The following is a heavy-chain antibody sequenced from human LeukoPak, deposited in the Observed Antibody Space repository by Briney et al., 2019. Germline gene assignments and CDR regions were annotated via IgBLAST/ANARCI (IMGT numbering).Heavy chain of an antibody. CDR1: GFTFSNAW. D-gene: IGHD3-16*02. Sequence: GGSLRLSCAASGFTFSNAWMSWVRQAPGKGLEWVGRIKSKTDGGTTDYAAPVKGRFTISRDDSKNTLYLQMNSLKTEDTAVYYCTTGPSYVYVWGSYRYTPFDYWGQGTLVTVSS. CDR3: TTGPSYVYVWGSYRYTPFDY. J-gene: IGHJ4*02. CDR2: IKSKTDGGTT. V-gene: IGHV3-15*01.